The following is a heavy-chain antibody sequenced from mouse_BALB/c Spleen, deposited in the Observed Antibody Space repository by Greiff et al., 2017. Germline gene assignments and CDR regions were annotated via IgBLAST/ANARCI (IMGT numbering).Heavy chain of an antibody. Sequence: EVQLVESGGGLVQPGGSRKLSCAASGFTFSSFGMHWVRQAPEKGLEWVAYISSGSSTIYYADTVKGRFTISRDNPKNTLFLQMTSLRSEDTAMYYCARQYGNHYYAMDYWGQGTSVTVSS. J-gene: IGHJ4*01. CDR3: ARQYGNHYYAMDY. V-gene: IGHV5-17*02. D-gene: IGHD2-10*02. CDR2: ISSGSSTI. CDR1: GFTFSSFG.